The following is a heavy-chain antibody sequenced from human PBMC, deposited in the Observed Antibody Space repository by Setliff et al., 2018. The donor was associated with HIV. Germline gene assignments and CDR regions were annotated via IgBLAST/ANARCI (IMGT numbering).Heavy chain of an antibody. Sequence: PGGSLRLSCAASGFTFSSYAMTWVRQAPGKGLEWVSVMSGSGGSTYSADSVKGRFTISRDNSKNTLYLQMNSLRAEDTAVYYCAKDRWGGKPYYFDYWGQGTLVTVSS. J-gene: IGHJ4*02. CDR2: MSGSGGST. D-gene: IGHD7-27*01. CDR3: AKDRWGGKPYYFDY. CDR1: GFTFSSYA. V-gene: IGHV3-23*01.